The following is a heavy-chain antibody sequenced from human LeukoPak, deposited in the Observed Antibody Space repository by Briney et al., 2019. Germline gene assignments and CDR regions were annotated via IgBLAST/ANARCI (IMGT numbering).Heavy chain of an antibody. J-gene: IGHJ4*02. CDR2: ISGSAVTT. CDR1: GFTFSNYA. Sequence: GGSLRLSCAASGFTFSNYAMSWVRQAPGKGLEWVSAISGSAVTTYYGDSVKGRFTISRDNSKNTLYLQMNSLRAEDTAVYYCATRFDRSPFYFDYWGQGTLVTVSS. CDR3: ATRFDRSPFYFDY. D-gene: IGHD3-22*01. V-gene: IGHV3-23*01.